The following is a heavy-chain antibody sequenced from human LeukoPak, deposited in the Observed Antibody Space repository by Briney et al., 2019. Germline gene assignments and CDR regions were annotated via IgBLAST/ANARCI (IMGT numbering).Heavy chain of an antibody. Sequence: GGSLRPSCAASGFTFDDYGMSWVRQAPGKGLEWVSGINWNGGSTVYADSVKGRFTISRDNAKNSLYLQMNSLRAEDTALYYCARDAGYCSSTSCYAHYYYYYMDVWGKGTTVTVSS. CDR1: GFTFDDYG. J-gene: IGHJ6*03. CDR3: ARDAGYCSSTSCYAHYYYYYMDV. D-gene: IGHD2-2*01. V-gene: IGHV3-20*04. CDR2: INWNGGST.